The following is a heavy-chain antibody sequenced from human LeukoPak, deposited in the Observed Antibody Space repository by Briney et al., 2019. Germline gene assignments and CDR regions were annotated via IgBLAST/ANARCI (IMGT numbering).Heavy chain of an antibody. D-gene: IGHD3-10*01. J-gene: IGHJ6*03. V-gene: IGHV4-34*01. CDR3: ARAGRITMVRGVISYYYYMDV. Sequence: PSETLSLTCTVSGGSISSYYWSWIRQPPGKGLEWIGEINHSGSTNYNPSLKSRVTISVDTSKNQFSLKLSSVTAADTAVYYCARAGRITMVRGVISYYYYMDVWGKGTTVTVSS. CDR1: GGSISSYY. CDR2: INHSGST.